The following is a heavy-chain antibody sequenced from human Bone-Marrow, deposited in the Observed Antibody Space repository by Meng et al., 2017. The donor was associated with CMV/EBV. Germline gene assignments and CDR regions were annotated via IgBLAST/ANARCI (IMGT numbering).Heavy chain of an antibody. D-gene: IGHD3-3*01. CDR1: GSFSGYY. CDR2: INHSGST. J-gene: IGHJ5*02. V-gene: IGHV4-34*01. CDR3: ARGLRYYDFWSGYSRFDP. Sequence: GSFSGYYLSWLRQPPGKGLEWIGEINHSGSTNYNPSLKSRVTISVDTSKNQFSLKLSSVTAADTAVYYCARGLRYYDFWSGYSRFDPWGQGTLVTVSS.